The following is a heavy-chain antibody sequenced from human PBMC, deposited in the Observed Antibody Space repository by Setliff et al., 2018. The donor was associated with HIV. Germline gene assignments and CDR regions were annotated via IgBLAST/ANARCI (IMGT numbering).Heavy chain of an antibody. V-gene: IGHV3-7*01. D-gene: IGHD3-10*01. Sequence: GESPKISCVASEFRFSNYWMAWVRQAPGKGLEWVGNINQDGSEENYVDSVKGRFTISRDNAKKSLYLQMNSLRGEDTAVYYCARKLRPGHGMDVWGQGTTVTVSS. CDR3: ARKLRPGHGMDV. CDR2: INQDGSEE. CDR1: EFRFSNYW. J-gene: IGHJ6*02.